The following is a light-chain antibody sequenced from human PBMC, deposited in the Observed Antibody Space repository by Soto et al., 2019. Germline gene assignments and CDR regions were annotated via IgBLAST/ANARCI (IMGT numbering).Light chain of an antibody. CDR3: CSYAGSSTPNWV. CDR1: SSDVGSYNL. V-gene: IGLV2-23*02. J-gene: IGLJ3*02. Sequence: QSALTQPASVSGSPGQSITISCTGTSSDVGSYNLVSWYQQHPGKAPKLMIYEVSKRPSGFSNRFSGSKSGNTASLTISGLQAEDEADYYCCSYAGSSTPNWVFGGGTKLIVL. CDR2: EVS.